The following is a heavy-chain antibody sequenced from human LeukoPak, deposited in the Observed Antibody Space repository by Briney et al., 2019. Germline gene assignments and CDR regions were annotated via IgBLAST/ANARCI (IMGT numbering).Heavy chain of an antibody. J-gene: IGHJ6*02. CDR1: GFSLSTSGMC. V-gene: IGHV2-70*11. D-gene: IGHD6-13*01. CDR2: IDWDDDK. Sequence: RESGPALVRPTQTLTLTCTFSGFSLSTSGMCLSWIRQPPGKALEWLARIDWDDDKYYSTSLKTRLTISKDTSKNQVVLTMTNMDPVDTATYYCARMVAAAGPYGMDVWGQGTTVTVSS. CDR3: ARMVAAAGPYGMDV.